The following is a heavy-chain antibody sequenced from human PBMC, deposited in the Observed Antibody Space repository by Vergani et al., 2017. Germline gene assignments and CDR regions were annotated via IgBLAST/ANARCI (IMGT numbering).Heavy chain of an antibody. J-gene: IGHJ6*02. CDR2: IYYSGST. CDR1: GGPISSYY. Sequence: QVQPQESGPGLVKPSETLSLTCTVSGGPISSYYWSWIRQPPGKGLEWIGYIYYSGSTNYNPSLKSRVTISVDTSKNQFSLKLSSVTAADTAVYYCARGTTEGSYSSGWYYYYGMDVWGQGTTVTVSS. V-gene: IGHV4-59*01. D-gene: IGHD6-19*01. CDR3: ARGTTEGSYSSGWYYYYGMDV.